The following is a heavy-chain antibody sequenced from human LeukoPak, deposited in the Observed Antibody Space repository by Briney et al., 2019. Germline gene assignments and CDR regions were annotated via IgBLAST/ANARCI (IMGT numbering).Heavy chain of an antibody. Sequence: GGSLRLSCAASGFTFSSYWMNWARQAPGKGLEWVASINHNGNVNYYVDSVKGRFTISRDNAKNSLYLQMSSLRAEDTAVYFCARGGGLDVWGQGTTVTVSS. D-gene: IGHD3-16*01. V-gene: IGHV3-7*03. J-gene: IGHJ6*02. CDR1: GFTFSSYW. CDR2: INHNGNVN. CDR3: ARGGGLDV.